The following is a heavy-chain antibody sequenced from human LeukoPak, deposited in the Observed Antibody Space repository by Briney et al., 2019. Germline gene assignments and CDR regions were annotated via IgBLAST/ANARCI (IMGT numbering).Heavy chain of an antibody. Sequence: ASVKVSCKPSGYTFTTYGISWVRQAPGQGLEWMGWINTYSGDTNYAQKLQGRVAMTTDTSTSTAYMELGSLRSDDTAMYYCARDYQYYASGSSKKAFDYWGQGTLVTVSS. V-gene: IGHV1-18*01. CDR1: GYTFTTYG. D-gene: IGHD3-10*01. J-gene: IGHJ4*02. CDR2: INTYSGDT. CDR3: ARDYQYYASGSSKKAFDY.